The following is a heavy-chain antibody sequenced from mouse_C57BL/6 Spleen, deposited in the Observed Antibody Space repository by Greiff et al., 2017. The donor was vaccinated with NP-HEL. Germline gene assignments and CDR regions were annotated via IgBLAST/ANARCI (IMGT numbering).Heavy chain of an antibody. Sequence: VQLQQSGAELVRPGASVTLSCKASGYTFTDYEMHWVKQTPVHGLAWIGAIDPETGGTAYNQKFKGKAILTADKSSSTAYMELRSLTSEDSAVYYCTRSVVEGYYAMDYWGQGTSVTVSS. V-gene: IGHV1-15*01. CDR2: IDPETGGT. J-gene: IGHJ4*01. CDR1: GYTFTDYE. CDR3: TRSVVEGYYAMDY. D-gene: IGHD1-1*01.